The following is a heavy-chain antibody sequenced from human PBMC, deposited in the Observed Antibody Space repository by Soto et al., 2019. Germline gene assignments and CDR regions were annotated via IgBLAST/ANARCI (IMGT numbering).Heavy chain of an antibody. J-gene: IGHJ6*02. D-gene: IGHD3-16*01. CDR2: VSYDGSNQ. Sequence: QVQVVESGGGVVQPGRSLRLSCAASGFTFSSYAMHWVRQAPGKGLEWVAVVSYDGSNQYYADSVKGRFTISRDNSKNTLYLQMSSLRAEDTALYYCAKDLGVQQCVYYALDDWGQGTPVTVSS. CDR1: GFTFSSYA. CDR3: AKDLGVQQCVYYALDD. V-gene: IGHV3-30*18.